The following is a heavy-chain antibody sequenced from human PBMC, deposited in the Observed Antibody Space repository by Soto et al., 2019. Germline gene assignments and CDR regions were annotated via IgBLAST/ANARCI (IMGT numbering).Heavy chain of an antibody. CDR1: GYTFTGYY. D-gene: IGHD3-16*02. V-gene: IGHV1-2*04. Sequence: ASVKVFCKASGYTFTGYYMHWVRQAPGQGLEWMGWINPNSGGTNYAQKFQGWVTMTRDTSISTAYMELSRLRSDDTAVYYCARAVLRLGELSYYFDYWGQGTLVTVSS. CDR2: INPNSGGT. CDR3: ARAVLRLGELSYYFDY. J-gene: IGHJ4*02.